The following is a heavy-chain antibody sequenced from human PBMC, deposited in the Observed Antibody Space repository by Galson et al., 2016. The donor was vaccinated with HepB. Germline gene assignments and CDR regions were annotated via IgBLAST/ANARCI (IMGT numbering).Heavy chain of an antibody. CDR3: ARPFAYGPRCSFNL. J-gene: IGHJ4*03. CDR1: GGAFNGCY. V-gene: IGHV4-34*01. D-gene: IGHD3-10*01. CDR2: INHSGST. Sequence: SETLSLTCVVSGGAFNGCYWSWIRQPPGKGLEWIGEINHSGSTNYNPSLQNRVTMSVDTSKKELSLKINSVTAADSAVYFCARPFAYGPRCSFNLWGQGSVVIVSS.